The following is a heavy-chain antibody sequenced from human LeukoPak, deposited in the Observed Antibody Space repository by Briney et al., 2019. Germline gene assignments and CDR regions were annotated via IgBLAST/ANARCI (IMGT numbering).Heavy chain of an antibody. J-gene: IGHJ6*02. CDR3: AIDITMVRGVIPYYYGMDV. V-gene: IGHV4-59*08. Sequence: SETLSLTCTVSGGSISSYYWSWIRQPPGKGLEWIGYYSGSTNYNPSLKSRVTISVDTSKNQFSLKLSSVTAADTAVYYCAIDITMVRGVIPYYYGMDVWGQGTTVTVSS. D-gene: IGHD3-10*01. CDR1: GGSISSYY. CDR2: YSGST.